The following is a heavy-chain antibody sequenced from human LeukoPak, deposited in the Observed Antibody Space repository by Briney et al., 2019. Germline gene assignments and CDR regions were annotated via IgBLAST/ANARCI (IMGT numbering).Heavy chain of an antibody. J-gene: IGHJ4*02. D-gene: IGHD6-13*01. V-gene: IGHV3-23*01. CDR1: GFTFSSYA. CDR2: ISGSGGST. CDR3: AKGLPGIAALRSYFDY. Sequence: GGSLRLSCAASGFTFSSYAMSWVRQAPGKGLEWVSAISGSGGSTYYADSVKGRFLISRDNSKNTLYLQMNSLRAEDTAVYYCAKGLPGIAALRSYFDYWGQGTLVTVSS.